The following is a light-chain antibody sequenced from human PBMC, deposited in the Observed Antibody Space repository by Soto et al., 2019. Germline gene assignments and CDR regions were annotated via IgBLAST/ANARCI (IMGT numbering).Light chain of an antibody. CDR2: LGS. Sequence: DIVMTQSTLSLTVTPGEPASISCRSSQSLRHHNGYYYLDWYLQKPGQSPQVLIYLGSNQASGVPDGVSGSVSGTVFTLKISRVEAEDVAVYYCIQTLQAPNSFGQGTKVDSK. J-gene: IGKJ2*01. V-gene: IGKV2-28*01. CDR3: IQTLQAPNS. CDR1: QSLRHHNGYYY.